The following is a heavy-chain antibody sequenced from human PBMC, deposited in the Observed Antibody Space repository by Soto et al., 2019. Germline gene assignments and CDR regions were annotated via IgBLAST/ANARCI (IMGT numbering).Heavy chain of an antibody. Sequence: QITLKESGPPLVKPTQTLTLTCTFSGFSLSSPAVGVNWIRQPPGKALEWLALIYWDDDKQYSPSLRSRLTITKDTSKNQVVLTMTTVDPVDTATYYCAHGSGWLSDYWGQGTLVTVSS. D-gene: IGHD6-19*01. CDR1: GFSLSSPAVG. V-gene: IGHV2-5*02. CDR2: IYWDDDK. CDR3: AHGSGWLSDY. J-gene: IGHJ4*02.